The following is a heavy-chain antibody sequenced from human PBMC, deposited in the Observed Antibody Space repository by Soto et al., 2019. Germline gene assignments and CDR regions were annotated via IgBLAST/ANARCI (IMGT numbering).Heavy chain of an antibody. CDR3: VKSWGGNNFDFFD. Sequence: GGSLRLSCSASGFTFSSYAMHWVRQAPGKGLEYVSGVRGNGDPPFYADSVEGRFTISRDNSKNTLYLQMSSLSADDTAVYYCVKSWGGNNFDFFDWGQGALVTVSS. J-gene: IGHJ4*02. V-gene: IGHV3-64D*06. CDR1: GFTFSSYA. CDR2: VRGNGDPP. D-gene: IGHD5-12*01.